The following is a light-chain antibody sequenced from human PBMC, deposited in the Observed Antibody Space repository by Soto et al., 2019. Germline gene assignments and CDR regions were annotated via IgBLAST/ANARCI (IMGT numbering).Light chain of an antibody. CDR2: DAS. Sequence: EVVMTQSPATLSVPPGERATLSCRASQSIRTKLAWYQQKPGQAPRLLIYDASTRATGVPARFSGSGSGTEFTLTISSLQSEDFAVYYCQQYNVWPPYSFGQGTNLEIK. J-gene: IGKJ2*03. V-gene: IGKV3-15*01. CDR3: QQYNVWPPYS. CDR1: QSIRTK.